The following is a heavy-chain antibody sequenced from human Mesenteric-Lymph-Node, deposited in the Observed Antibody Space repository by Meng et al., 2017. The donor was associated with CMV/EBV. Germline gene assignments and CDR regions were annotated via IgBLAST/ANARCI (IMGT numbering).Heavy chain of an antibody. Sequence: GESLKISCAASGFTFSSYAMSWVRQAPGKGLEWVSAISGSGANTYYADSVKGRFTISRDNSKNTLYLQMNSLRAEDTAVYYCARDNRIAAAATGEGYYYYYGMDVWGQGTTVTVSS. J-gene: IGHJ6*02. CDR1: GFTFSSYA. CDR3: ARDNRIAAAATGEGYYYYYGMDV. CDR2: ISGSGANT. V-gene: IGHV3-23*01. D-gene: IGHD6-13*01.